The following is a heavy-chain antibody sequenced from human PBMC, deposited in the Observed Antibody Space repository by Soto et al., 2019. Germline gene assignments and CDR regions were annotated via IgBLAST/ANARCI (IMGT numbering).Heavy chain of an antibody. CDR3: ARDYCSTTSCYPRPYYYFMDV. CDR1: GGTLSSYT. Sequence: SVKVSCKASGGTLSSYTISWVRQAPGQGLEWMGRVITVLGITNYAQKIQGRVTITADKSTSTAYMELSSLRSEDTAVYYFARDYCSTTSCYPRPYYYFMDVWGKGTTVTVSS. V-gene: IGHV1-69*04. D-gene: IGHD2-2*01. CDR2: VITVLGIT. J-gene: IGHJ6*03.